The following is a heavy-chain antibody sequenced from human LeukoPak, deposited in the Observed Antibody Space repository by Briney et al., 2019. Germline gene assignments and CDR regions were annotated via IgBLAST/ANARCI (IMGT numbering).Heavy chain of an antibody. CDR1: GYTFTGYC. J-gene: IGHJ4*02. Sequence: ASVKVSCKASGYTFTGYCMHWVRQAPGQGLEWMGRINPNSGGTNYAQKFQGRVTMTRDTSISTAYMELSRLRSDDTAVYYCAKNYGSGSQYYFDYWGQGTLVTVSS. CDR2: INPNSGGT. V-gene: IGHV1-2*06. CDR3: AKNYGSGSQYYFDY. D-gene: IGHD3-10*01.